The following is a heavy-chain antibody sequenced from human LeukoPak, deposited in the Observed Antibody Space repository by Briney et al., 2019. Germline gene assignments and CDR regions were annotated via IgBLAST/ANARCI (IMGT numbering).Heavy chain of an antibody. CDR1: GFIFSNCG. D-gene: IGHD6-19*01. CDR2: ISGSGGST. J-gene: IGHJ4*02. CDR3: AKDYSSGWPTLDS. V-gene: IGHV3-23*01. Sequence: PGGSLRLSCAASGFIFSNCGMSWVRQAPGEGLEWVSTISGSGGSTYYADSVKGRFTISRDNSKNTLYLQMNSLRAEDTAVYYCAKDYSSGWPTLDSWGQGTLVTVSS.